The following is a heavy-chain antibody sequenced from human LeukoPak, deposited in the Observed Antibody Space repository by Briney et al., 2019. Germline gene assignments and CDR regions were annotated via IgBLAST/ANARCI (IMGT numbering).Heavy chain of an antibody. CDR1: GFTFSSYA. V-gene: IGHV3-23*01. J-gene: IGHJ4*02. CDR3: AEVGTWTY. Sequence: PGGPLRLSCAASGFTFSSYALSWVRQAPGKGLEWVSAINYSGGTTYYADSVKGRFTISRDNSKYTLYLQMNSLRVEDTAVYFCAEVGTWTYWGQGTLVTVSS. CDR2: INYSGGTT. D-gene: IGHD3/OR15-3a*01.